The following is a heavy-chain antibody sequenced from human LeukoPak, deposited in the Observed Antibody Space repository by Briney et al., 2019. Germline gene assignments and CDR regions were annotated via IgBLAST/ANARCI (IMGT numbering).Heavy chain of an antibody. CDR1: GFTFSSYA. Sequence: GGSLRLSCAASGFTFSSYAMHWVRQAPGKGLEWVAVISYDGSNKYYADSVKGRFTISRDNSKNTLYLQMNSLRAEDTAVYYCARAIGCSSTSCPLGAFDIWGQGTMVTVSS. V-gene: IGHV3-30-3*01. CDR2: ISYDGSNK. CDR3: ARAIGCSSTSCPLGAFDI. D-gene: IGHD2-2*01. J-gene: IGHJ3*02.